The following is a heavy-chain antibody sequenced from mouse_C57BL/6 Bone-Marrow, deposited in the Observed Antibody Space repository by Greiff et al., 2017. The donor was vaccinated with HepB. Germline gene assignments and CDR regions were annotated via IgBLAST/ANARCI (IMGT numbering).Heavy chain of an antibody. CDR2: INPNNGGT. V-gene: IGHV1-26*01. D-gene: IGHD2-1*01. CDR1: GYTFTDYY. CDR3: ARRGYYGNYCWYFDV. Sequence: VQLQQSGPELVKPGASVKISCKASGYTFTDYYMNWVKQSHGKSLEWIGDINPNNGGTSYNQKFKGKATLTVDKSSSTAYMELRSLTSEDSAVYYCARRGYYGNYCWYFDVWGTGTTVTVSS. J-gene: IGHJ1*03.